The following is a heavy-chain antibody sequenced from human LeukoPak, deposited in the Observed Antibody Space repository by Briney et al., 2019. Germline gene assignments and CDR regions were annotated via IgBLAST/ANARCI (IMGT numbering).Heavy chain of an antibody. Sequence: PGGSLRLSCAASGFTVSNNYMSWVRQAPGKGLEWVSVTYSGGRTYYADSVKGRFTISRDNSKNTLYLQMNSLRAEDTAVYYCAKDDGGSYYIYYYYMDVWGKGTTVTISS. D-gene: IGHD1-26*01. J-gene: IGHJ6*03. CDR2: TYSGGRT. CDR1: GFTVSNNY. CDR3: AKDDGGSYYIYYYYMDV. V-gene: IGHV3-53*01.